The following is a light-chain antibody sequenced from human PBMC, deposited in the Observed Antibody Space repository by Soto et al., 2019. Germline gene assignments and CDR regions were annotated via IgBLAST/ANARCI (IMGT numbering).Light chain of an antibody. CDR3: MQRIEFPT. Sequence: IVMTQTPLSLPVTPGEPASISCRSSQSLLDSDDGNHYLDGYLQNPGQSPQLPTYTNSYRASGVPDRYSGSGSGAEFTLKISRLEAEEVGVYFGMQRIEFPTFDLRTRLEIK. CDR2: TNS. V-gene: IGKV2-40*01. J-gene: IGKJ5*01. CDR1: QSLLDSDDGNHY.